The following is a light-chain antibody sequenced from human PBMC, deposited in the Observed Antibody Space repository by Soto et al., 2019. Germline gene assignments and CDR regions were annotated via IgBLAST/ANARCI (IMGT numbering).Light chain of an antibody. CDR2: GAY. V-gene: IGKV3-20*01. CDR3: KQFGSSPYT. Sequence: EVVLTQSPGTLCLSPGERATLSCRASQRVSSSNLIWYQQKPGQAPRLLIYGAYTRAAGIPDRFSGSGSGTDFTLTISRLEPEDFAVYYCKQFGSSPYTFGQGTRLEIK. J-gene: IGKJ2*01. CDR1: QRVSSSN.